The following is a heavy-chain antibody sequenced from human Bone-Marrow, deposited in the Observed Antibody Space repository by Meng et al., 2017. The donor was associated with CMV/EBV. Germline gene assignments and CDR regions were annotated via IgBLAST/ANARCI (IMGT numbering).Heavy chain of an antibody. CDR2: IYYSGST. V-gene: IGHV4-39*01. CDR1: GGSVSSNTYY. CDR3: ARQGDGSGSYFYYGMDV. J-gene: IGHJ6*02. D-gene: IGHD3-10*01. Sequence: SETRSLTCTVSGGSVSSNTYYWAWIRQPPGKGLEWIGSIYYSGSTYYNPSLKSRVTISVEMSKNQFSLKLSSVTAADTAVYYCARQGDGSGSYFYYGMDVWGQGTTVTFSS.